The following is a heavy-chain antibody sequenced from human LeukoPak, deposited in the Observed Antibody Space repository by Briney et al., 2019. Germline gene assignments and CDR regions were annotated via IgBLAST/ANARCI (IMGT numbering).Heavy chain of an antibody. J-gene: IGHJ4*02. CDR1: GFTFSNAW. Sequence: GGSLRLSCAASGFTFSNAWMNWVRQAPGKGLEWVGRIKSKTDGGTTEYAAPVKGRFTISRDDSEDTLYLQINSLKTEDTAMYYCTTDHYCTSTSCLDYWGQGTLVTVSS. V-gene: IGHV3-15*07. CDR3: TTDHYCTSTSCLDY. CDR2: IKSKTDGGTT. D-gene: IGHD2-2*01.